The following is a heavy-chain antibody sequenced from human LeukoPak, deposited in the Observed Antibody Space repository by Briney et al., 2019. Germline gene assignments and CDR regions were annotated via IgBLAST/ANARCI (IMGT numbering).Heavy chain of an antibody. CDR2: IIPIFGTA. CDR1: GGTFSSYA. D-gene: IGHD5-24*01. V-gene: IGHV1-69*13. Sequence: SVKLSCKASGGTFSSYAISWMRQAPGQGLEWMGGIIPIFGTANYAQKFQGRVTITADESTSTAYMELSSLRSEDTAVYYCARSPQWLQVVDFWGQGTLVTVSS. CDR3: ARSPQWLQVVDF. J-gene: IGHJ4*02.